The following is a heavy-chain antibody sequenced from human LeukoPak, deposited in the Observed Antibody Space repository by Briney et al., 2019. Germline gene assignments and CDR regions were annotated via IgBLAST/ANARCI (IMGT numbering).Heavy chain of an antibody. Sequence: SVKVSCKASGGTFSSYAISWVRQAPGQGLEWMGRITPIFGIANYAQKFQGRVTITADKSTSTAYMELSSLRSEDTAVYYCATGAGFCSGYSYYGMDVWGQGTTVTVSS. CDR2: ITPIFGIA. CDR3: ATGAGFCSGYSYYGMDV. J-gene: IGHJ6*02. V-gene: IGHV1-69*04. D-gene: IGHD3-3*01. CDR1: GGTFSSYA.